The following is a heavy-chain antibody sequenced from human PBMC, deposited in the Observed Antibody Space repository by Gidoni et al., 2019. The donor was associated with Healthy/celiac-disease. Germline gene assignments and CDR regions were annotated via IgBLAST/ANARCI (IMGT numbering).Heavy chain of an antibody. J-gene: IGHJ6*03. CDR1: GFTFSSYS. V-gene: IGHV3-21*01. CDR3: SPRDIVVVPADGRSDYYYMDV. Sequence: EVQLVESGGGLVKPGGSLRLSFAASGFTFSSYSMNWVRQAPGKGLEWVSSIRKRRSCIYYVDSVKGRFTISRDNAKNSLYLQMNSLRAEDTAVYYCSPRDIVVVPADGRSDYYYMDVWGKGTTVTVSS. D-gene: IGHD2-2*01. CDR2: IRKRRSCI.